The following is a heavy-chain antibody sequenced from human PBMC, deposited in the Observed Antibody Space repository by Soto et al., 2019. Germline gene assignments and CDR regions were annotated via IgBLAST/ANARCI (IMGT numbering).Heavy chain of an antibody. CDR2: IIPIFGTA. CDR3: ARDSLSCSGGSCYPHGGMDV. V-gene: IGHV1-69*12. CDR1: GGTFSSYA. Sequence: QVQLVQSGAEVKKPGSSVKVSCKASGGTFSSYAISWVRQAPGQGLEWMGGIIPIFGTANYAQKFQGRVTSTADECTSTAYRGLSSLRAEDTAVYYCARDSLSCSGGSCYPHGGMDVWGQGTTVTVSS. D-gene: IGHD2-15*01. J-gene: IGHJ6*02.